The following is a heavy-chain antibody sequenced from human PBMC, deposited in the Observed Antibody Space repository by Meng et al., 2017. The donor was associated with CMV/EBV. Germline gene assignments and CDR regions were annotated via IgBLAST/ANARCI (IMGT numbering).Heavy chain of an antibody. J-gene: IGHJ4*02. Sequence: SETLSLTCAVYGGSISSSSYYWGWIRQPPGKGLEWIGSIYYSGSTYYNPSLKSRVTISVDTSKNQFSLKLSSVTAADTAVYYCRVYSSGWYYFDYWGQGTLVTVSS. CDR2: IYYSGST. D-gene: IGHD6-19*01. CDR1: GGSISSSSYY. V-gene: IGHV4-39*07. CDR3: RVYSSGWYYFDY.